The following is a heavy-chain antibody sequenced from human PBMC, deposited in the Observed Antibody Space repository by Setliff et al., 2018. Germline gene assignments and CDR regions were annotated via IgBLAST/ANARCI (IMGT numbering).Heavy chain of an antibody. CDR1: GYTFDDYG. CDR2: ISPHTGNT. J-gene: IGHJ4*02. CDR3: SRLVRFCTRTACQRLSGGEF. D-gene: IGHD2-8*01. V-gene: IGHV1-18*01. Sequence: ASVKVSCKTSGYTFDDYGIAWVRQAPGQGLEWMGWISPHTGNTYYTPKLHGRVTLTTDTSARTAYMELRSLSPDDTAVYYCSRLVRFCTRTACQRLSGGEFWGQGTLVTVSS.